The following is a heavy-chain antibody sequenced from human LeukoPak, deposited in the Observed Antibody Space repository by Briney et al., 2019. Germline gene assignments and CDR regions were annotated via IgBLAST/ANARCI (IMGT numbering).Heavy chain of an antibody. CDR2: IYTSGST. CDR1: GGSISSYY. Sequence: PSETLSLPCTVSGGSISSYYWSWIRQPAGKGLEWSGRIYTSGSTNYNASLKSRVSMSVDTSKNQFSLKLSSVTAADTAVCYCARENSGSYIEFDYWDQGTLVTVSS. J-gene: IGHJ4*02. CDR3: ARENSGSYIEFDY. D-gene: IGHD1-26*01. V-gene: IGHV4-4*07.